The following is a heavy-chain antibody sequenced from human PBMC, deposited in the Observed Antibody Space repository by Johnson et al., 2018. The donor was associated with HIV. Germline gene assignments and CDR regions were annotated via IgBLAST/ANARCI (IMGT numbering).Heavy chain of an antibody. CDR3: AKDRVAARAFDAFDI. D-gene: IGHD6-6*01. Sequence: QMLLVESGGGLVQPGGSLRLSCAASGFTFSSYDMHWVRQAPGKGLEWVAVIWYDGSNKYYADSVKGRFTISRDNSKNTLYLQMNSLRAEDTAVYYCAKDRVAARAFDAFDIWGQGTMVTVSS. CDR2: IWYDGSNK. CDR1: GFTFSSYD. V-gene: IGHV3-33*06. J-gene: IGHJ3*02.